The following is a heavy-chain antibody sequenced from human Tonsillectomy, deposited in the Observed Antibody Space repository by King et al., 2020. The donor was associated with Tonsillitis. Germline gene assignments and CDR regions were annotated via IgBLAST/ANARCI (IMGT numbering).Heavy chain of an antibody. CDR1: GYSFTSYW. J-gene: IGHJ4*02. CDR3: ARHTSGVPSPFDF. V-gene: IGHV5-51*01. Sequence: VQLVESGAEVKKPGESLKISCKGSGYSFTSYWIGWVRQMPGKGLEWMGISYPDDSDTRYSPSFQGPVTISADKSISTAYLQWSSLKASDTAMYFCARHTSGVPSPFDFWGQGTLVTVSS. D-gene: IGHD3-10*01. CDR2: SYPDDSDT.